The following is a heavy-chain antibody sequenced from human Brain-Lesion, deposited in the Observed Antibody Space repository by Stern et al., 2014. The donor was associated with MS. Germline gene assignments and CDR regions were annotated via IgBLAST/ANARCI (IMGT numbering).Heavy chain of an antibody. V-gene: IGHV4-61*02. CDR2: IFNSGST. D-gene: IGHD2-2*01. Sequence: QVQLQESGPGLVKPSQTLSLSCTVSGGSISSGGYYWSWIRQPAGKGLEWIGRIFNSGSTSYHPSLQSRGPLSKDTVKNQFPLRLTSMTAADTAVYYCARGRVVPGFQYYATDVWGQGTTVIVSS. J-gene: IGHJ6*02. CDR3: ARGRVVPGFQYYATDV. CDR1: GGSISSGGYY.